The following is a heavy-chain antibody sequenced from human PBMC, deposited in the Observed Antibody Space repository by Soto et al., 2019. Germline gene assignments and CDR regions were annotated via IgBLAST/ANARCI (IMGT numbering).Heavy chain of an antibody. D-gene: IGHD1-1*01. V-gene: IGHV1-18*01. Sequence: QVQLVQSGAEVKKPGASVKVSCKASGYTFISYGITWVRQAPGQGLEWMGWISVYNCNTKYAQKFQGRVTMTADTSTNTAYMELRSLRSDDTAVYFCARPSDYWNENNWFDPWGQGTLVTVSS. CDR3: ARPSDYWNENNWFDP. CDR2: ISVYNCNT. J-gene: IGHJ5*02. CDR1: GYTFISYG.